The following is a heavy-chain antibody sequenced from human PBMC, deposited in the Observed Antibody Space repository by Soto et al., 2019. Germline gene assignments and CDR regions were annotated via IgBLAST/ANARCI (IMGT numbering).Heavy chain of an antibody. J-gene: IGHJ6*01. CDR3: ATLGYSYSRNYYYGMEV. V-gene: IGHV1-2*04. CDR2: INPNSGGT. Sequence: ASVKVSCKASGYTFTGYYMHWVRQAPGQGLEWMGWINPNSGGTNYAQKFQGWVTMTRDTSISTAYMELSRLRSDDTAVYYCATLGYSYSRNYYYGMEVWGQGTTVTVSS. D-gene: IGHD5-18*01. CDR1: GYTFTGYY.